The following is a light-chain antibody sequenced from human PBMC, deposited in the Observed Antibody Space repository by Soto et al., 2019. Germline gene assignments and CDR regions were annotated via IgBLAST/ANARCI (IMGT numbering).Light chain of an antibody. J-gene: IGLJ1*01. V-gene: IGLV2-8*01. CDR1: SSDVGGYNY. CDR2: EVS. CDR3: SSFGGNNNYV. Sequence: QSVLTQPPSASGSPGQSVTISCTGTSSDVGGYNYVSWYQQHPGKAPKLMIYEVSKRPAGVPDRFSGSKSGNTASLTVSGLQAEDEADYYCSSFGGNNNYVFGTGTRSPS.